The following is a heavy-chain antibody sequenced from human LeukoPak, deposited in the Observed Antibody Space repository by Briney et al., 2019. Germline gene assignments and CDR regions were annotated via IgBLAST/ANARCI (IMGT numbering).Heavy chain of an antibody. V-gene: IGHV3-74*01. CDR3: VRANYFGY. CDR1: GFTFSSYW. Sequence: GGSLRLSCAASGFTFSSYWMHWVRQAPGKGLVWVSRINNDGSITNFADSAEGRFTISRDNAKNTLYLQMNSLRVEDTAVYYCVRANYFGYWGQGTLVTVSS. J-gene: IGHJ4*02. CDR2: INNDGSIT.